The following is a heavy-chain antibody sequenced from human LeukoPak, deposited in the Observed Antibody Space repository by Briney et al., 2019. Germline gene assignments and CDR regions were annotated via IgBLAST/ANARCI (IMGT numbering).Heavy chain of an antibody. Sequence: QAGGSLRLSCAASGFTFSTYAMTWVRQAPGKGLEWVSGISTSGDRTFYADSVKGRFTISGDNSKNTLFLQMNSLRAEDTALYYCAKGSTGYFADLWGQGTLVTVSS. V-gene: IGHV3-23*01. J-gene: IGHJ5*02. CDR2: ISTSGDRT. D-gene: IGHD3-22*01. CDR3: AKGSTGYFADL. CDR1: GFTFSTYA.